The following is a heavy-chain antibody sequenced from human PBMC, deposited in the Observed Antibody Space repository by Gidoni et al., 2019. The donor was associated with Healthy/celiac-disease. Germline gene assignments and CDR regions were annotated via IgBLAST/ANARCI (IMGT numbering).Heavy chain of an antibody. J-gene: IGHJ4*02. D-gene: IGHD2-15*01. CDR3: ARGLVAATTLDY. Sequence: EVQLVESGGGLVKPGGSLRLSCAASGFTFSSYSMNWVRQAPGKGLEWVSSISSSSSYIYYADSVKGRFTISRDNAKNSLYLQMNSLRAEDTAVYYCARGLVAATTLDYWGQGTLVTVSS. V-gene: IGHV3-21*01. CDR2: ISSSSSYI. CDR1: GFTFSSYS.